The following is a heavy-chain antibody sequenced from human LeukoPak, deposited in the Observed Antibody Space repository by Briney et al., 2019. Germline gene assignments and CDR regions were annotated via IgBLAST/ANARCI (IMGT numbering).Heavy chain of an antibody. CDR2: FDPEDGET. D-gene: IGHD2-15*01. CDR3: ATRGYRRGGSCYWFRFNP. CDR1: GYTLTELS. V-gene: IGHV1-24*01. Sequence: ASVKVSCKVSGYTLTELSMHWVRQAPGKGLEWMGGFDPEDGETIYAQKFQGRVTMTEDTSTDTAYMELSSLRSEDTAVYYCATRGYRRGGSCYWFRFNPWGQGTLVTVSS. J-gene: IGHJ5*02.